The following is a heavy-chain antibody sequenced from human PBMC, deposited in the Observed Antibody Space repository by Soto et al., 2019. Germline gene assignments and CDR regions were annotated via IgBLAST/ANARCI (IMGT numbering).Heavy chain of an antibody. CDR1: GFTVSNNY. Sequence: EVQLVESGGGLIQPGGSLRLSCAVSGFTVSNNYMSWVRQAPGKGLEGVSVIYSGGYTAYGDSVKGRFTISRDNSKNTLNLKMNSLRPADGGVYFGATQRGGGGYWGQGTLVTVSS. D-gene: IGHD6-25*01. J-gene: IGHJ4*02. CDR3: ATQRGGGGY. V-gene: IGHV3-53*01. CDR2: IYSGGYT.